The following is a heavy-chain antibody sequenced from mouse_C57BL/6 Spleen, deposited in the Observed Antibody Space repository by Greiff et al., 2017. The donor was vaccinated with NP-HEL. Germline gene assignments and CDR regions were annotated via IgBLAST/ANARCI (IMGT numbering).Heavy chain of an antibody. CDR3: TRDPLCDYDYAMDY. CDR2: ISSGGDFT. CDR1: GFTFSSYA. V-gene: IGHV5-9-1*02. J-gene: IGHJ4*01. Sequence: EVKVVESGEGLVKPGGSLKLSCAASGFTFSSYAMSWVRQTPEKRLEWVAYISSGGDFTYYADTVTGRFTISRDNASNTLYLQMISLQSEDTSMYYCTRDPLCDYDYAMDYWGQGTSVTVSS. D-gene: IGHD2-4*01.